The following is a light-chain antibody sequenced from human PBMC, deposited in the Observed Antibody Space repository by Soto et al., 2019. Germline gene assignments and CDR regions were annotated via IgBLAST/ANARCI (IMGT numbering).Light chain of an antibody. CDR1: SSDVGDYNS. CDR3: TSYTSSSPHHV. J-gene: IGLJ1*01. CDR2: EVS. Sequence: ALTQPASVSGSPGQSITISCTGTSSDVGDYNSVSWYQQHPGKAPKVMIYEVSNRPSGVSNRFSGSKSGNTASLTISGLQAEDEADYYCTSYTSSSPHHVFGTGTKVTVL. V-gene: IGLV2-14*01.